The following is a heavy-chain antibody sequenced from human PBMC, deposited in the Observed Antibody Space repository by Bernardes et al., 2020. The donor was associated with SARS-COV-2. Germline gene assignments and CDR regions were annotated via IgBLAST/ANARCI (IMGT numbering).Heavy chain of an antibody. Sequence: AQVKVSCKASGYSFTTYLINWVRQAPGQGLEWMGWVNPNSGNTKYEQKFQGRVTMTRDTSISTAYMELSRLSSDDTAVYYCASPVVPATNSYYGMDVWGQGTTVTVSS. CDR1: GYSFTTYL. J-gene: IGHJ6*02. D-gene: IGHD2-2*01. CDR2: VNPNSGNT. CDR3: ASPVVPATNSYYGMDV. V-gene: IGHV1-2*02.